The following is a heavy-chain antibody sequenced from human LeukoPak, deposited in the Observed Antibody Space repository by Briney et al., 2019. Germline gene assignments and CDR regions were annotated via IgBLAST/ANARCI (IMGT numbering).Heavy chain of an antibody. CDR3: ASRKLGNDY. D-gene: IGHD7-27*01. CDR1: GGSISSSSYY. V-gene: IGHV4-39*07. Sequence: SETLSLTCTVSGGSISSSSYYWGWIRQPPGKGLEWIGSIYYNGNTYYNPSLKSRVTISLDTSKTLFSLKLSSVTAADTAVYYCASRKLGNDYWGQGTLVTVSS. J-gene: IGHJ4*02. CDR2: IYYNGNT.